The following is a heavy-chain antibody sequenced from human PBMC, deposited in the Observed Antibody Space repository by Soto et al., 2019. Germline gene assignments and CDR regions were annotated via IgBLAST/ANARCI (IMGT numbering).Heavy chain of an antibody. D-gene: IGHD2-2*01. CDR2: IKAGNGNT. CDR3: ARGAVVAAAVYMDV. CDR1: GYTFSSYV. J-gene: IGHJ6*03. Sequence: ASVKVSCKASGYTFSSYVMHWVRQAPGQRLEWMAWIKAGNGNTKYSQKFQGRVTITRDTSASTAYMELSSLRSEETALYYCARGAVVAAAVYMDVWGKGTTVTVSS. V-gene: IGHV1-3*01.